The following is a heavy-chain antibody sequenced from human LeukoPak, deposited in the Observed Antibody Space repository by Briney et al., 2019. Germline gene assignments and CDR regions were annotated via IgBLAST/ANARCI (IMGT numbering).Heavy chain of an antibody. D-gene: IGHD3-22*01. CDR1: GFTFGDYA. V-gene: IGHV3-49*04. J-gene: IGHJ4*02. Sequence: GGSLRLSCTASGFTFGDYAMSWVRQAPGKGLEWVGFIRSKAYGGTTEYAASVKGRFTISGDDSKSIAYLQMNSLKTEDTAVYYCTREDYYDSSGYIKWGIDYWGQGTLVTVSS. CDR3: TREDYYDSSGYIKWGIDY. CDR2: IRSKAYGGTT.